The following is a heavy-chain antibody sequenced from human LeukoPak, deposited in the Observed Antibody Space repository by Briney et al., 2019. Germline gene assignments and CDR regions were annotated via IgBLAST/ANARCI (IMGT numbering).Heavy chain of an antibody. D-gene: IGHD4-11*01. J-gene: IGHJ6*03. CDR3: ASSKERNRAYSNYAYYYYYMDV. V-gene: IGHV3-30*04. CDR1: GFTFSSHA. Sequence: GGSLRLSCAASGFTFSSHAMHWVRQAPGKGLEWVAVISYDGSNKYYADSVKGRFTISRDNSKNTLYLQMNSLRAEDTAVYYCASSKERNRAYSNYAYYYYYMDVWGKGTTVTVSS. CDR2: ISYDGSNK.